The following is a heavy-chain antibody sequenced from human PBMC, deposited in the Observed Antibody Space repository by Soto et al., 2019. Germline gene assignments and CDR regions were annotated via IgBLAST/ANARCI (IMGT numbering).Heavy chain of an antibody. Sequence: QVQLVQSGAEVKKPGASVKVSCKASGYTFTSYGISWVRQAPGQGLEWMGWISAYNGNTNYAQKLQGRVNMTTDTSTSTAYMELSSLRSDDTAVYYCARDALAGRYNWNWGADYWGQGTLVTVSS. CDR1: GYTFTSYG. CDR2: ISAYNGNT. V-gene: IGHV1-18*04. D-gene: IGHD1-7*01. CDR3: ARDALAGRYNWNWGADY. J-gene: IGHJ4*02.